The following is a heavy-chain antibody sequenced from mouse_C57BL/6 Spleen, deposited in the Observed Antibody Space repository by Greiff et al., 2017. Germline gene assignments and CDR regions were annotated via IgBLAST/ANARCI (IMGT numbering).Heavy chain of an antibody. D-gene: IGHD2-4*01. CDR3: TRARLRGGPWFAY. CDR1: GYTFTDYE. V-gene: IGHV1-15*01. CDR2: IDPETGGT. J-gene: IGHJ3*01. Sequence: SGAELVRPGASVTLSCKASGYTFTDYEMHWVKQTPVHGLEWIGAIDPETGGTAYNQKFKGKAILTADKSSSTAYMALRSLTSEDSAVYYCTRARLRGGPWFAYWGQGTLVTVSA.